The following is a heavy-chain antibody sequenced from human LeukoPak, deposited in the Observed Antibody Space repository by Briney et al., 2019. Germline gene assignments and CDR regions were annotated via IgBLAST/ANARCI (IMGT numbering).Heavy chain of an antibody. Sequence: PGGSLRLSCAASGFTFSSYSMNWVRQAPGKGLEWVSYISSSSSTIYYADSVKGRFTISRDNAKNSLYLQMNSLRAEDTAVYYCARRGYLYSSSWYWFDPWGQGTLVTVSS. D-gene: IGHD6-13*01. CDR1: GFTFSSYS. CDR3: ARRGYLYSSSWYWFDP. CDR2: ISSSSSTI. V-gene: IGHV3-48*01. J-gene: IGHJ5*02.